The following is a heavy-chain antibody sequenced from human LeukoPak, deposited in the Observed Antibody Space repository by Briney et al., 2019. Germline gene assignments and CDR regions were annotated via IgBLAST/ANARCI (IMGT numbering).Heavy chain of an antibody. Sequence: SETLSLTCTVSGGSTSPYFWSWIRQPPGKGLEWIGYISYSGSTNYNPSLKSRVTISVDTSKNQFSLQLSSVTAADTAVYYCARDDYRGVTNFDPWGQGTLVTVSS. CDR3: ARDDYRGVTNFDP. D-gene: IGHD3-10*01. CDR2: ISYSGST. V-gene: IGHV4-59*01. CDR1: GGSTSPYF. J-gene: IGHJ5*02.